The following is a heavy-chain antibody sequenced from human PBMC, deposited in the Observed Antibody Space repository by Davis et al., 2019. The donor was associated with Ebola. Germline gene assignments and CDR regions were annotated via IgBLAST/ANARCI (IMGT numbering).Heavy chain of an antibody. CDR3: ARDEGWYFDL. CDR1: GGSFSGYY. V-gene: IGHV4-34*01. CDR2: MNHRGST. Sequence: PSETLSLTCAVSGGSFSGYYWSWLRQPPGKGLEWIGEMNHRGSTNSNPSLKSRVTISVDTSKNQFSLKLSSVTAADTAVYYCARDEGWYFDLWGRGTLVTVSS. J-gene: IGHJ2*01.